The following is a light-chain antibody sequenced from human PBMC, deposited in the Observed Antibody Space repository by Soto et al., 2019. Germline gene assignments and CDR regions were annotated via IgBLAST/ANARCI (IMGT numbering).Light chain of an antibody. CDR3: QLYGTSPP. J-gene: IGKJ5*01. Sequence: ELVLTQSPGSLSLSPGERATLSCKTSQSDGSNFVAWYQHKPGQAPRLLIYASVQRATGIPDRFSGSASGTDFPLTINRLEPEDFAVYYCQLYGTSPPIGQGTRLDLK. V-gene: IGKV3-20*01. CDR1: QSDGSNF. CDR2: ASV.